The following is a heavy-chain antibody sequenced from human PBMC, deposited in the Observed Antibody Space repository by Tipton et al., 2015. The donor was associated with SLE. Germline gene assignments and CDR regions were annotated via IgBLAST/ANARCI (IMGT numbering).Heavy chain of an antibody. D-gene: IGHD2-15*01. Sequence: SLRLSCAASGFNFNNYEMNWVRQAPGKGLEWVSYISSSGSSRSYAESVKGRFTISRDNAKRSPYLQMSSLRVEDTAIYYCARIKDSTESWGQGTLVTVSS. J-gene: IGHJ5*02. CDR2: ISSSGSSR. CDR3: ARIKDSTES. CDR1: GFNFNNYE. V-gene: IGHV3-48*03.